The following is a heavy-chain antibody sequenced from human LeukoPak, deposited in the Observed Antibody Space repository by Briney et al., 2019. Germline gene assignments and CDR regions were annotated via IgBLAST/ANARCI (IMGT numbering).Heavy chain of an antibody. CDR2: ISISSSTI. V-gene: IGHV3-48*01. D-gene: IGHD2-2*01. J-gene: IGHJ4*02. CDR3: ARGNIGYCSSTSGYEGDY. Sequence: GGSLRLSCAASGFTFSSYSMNWVRQAPGKGLEWVSYISISSSTIYYADSVKGRFTISRDNAKNSLYLQMNSLRAEDTAVYYCARGNIGYCSSTSGYEGDYWGQGTLVTVSS. CDR1: GFTFSSYS.